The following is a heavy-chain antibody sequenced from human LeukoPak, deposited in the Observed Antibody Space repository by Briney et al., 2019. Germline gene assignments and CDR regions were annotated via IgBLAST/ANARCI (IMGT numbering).Heavy chain of an antibody. D-gene: IGHD3-10*01. V-gene: IGHV4-30-4*01. CDR3: ARGTGSGSYNYFDY. CDR1: GGSISSGDYY. CDR2: IYYSGST. J-gene: IGHJ4*02. Sequence: PSQTLSLTCTVSGGSISSGDYYWSSIRQPPGKGLEWIGYIYYSGSTYYNPSLKSRVTISVDTSKTQFSLKLSSVTAADTAVYYCARGTGSGSYNYFDYWGQGTLVTVSS.